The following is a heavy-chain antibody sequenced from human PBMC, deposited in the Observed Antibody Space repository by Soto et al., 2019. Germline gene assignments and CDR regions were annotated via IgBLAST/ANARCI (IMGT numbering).Heavy chain of an antibody. CDR1: GLTFSSYA. D-gene: IGHD1-26*01. Sequence: GGSLRLSCAASGLTFSSYAMHWVRQAPGKGLEWVAFISYDGSNKYYADSVKGRFTISRDNSKNTLYLQMNSLRAEDTAVYYCARYREKSIVGAAYYFDYWGQGTLVTVSS. V-gene: IGHV3-30*01. J-gene: IGHJ4*02. CDR3: ARYREKSIVGAAYYFDY. CDR2: ISYDGSNK.